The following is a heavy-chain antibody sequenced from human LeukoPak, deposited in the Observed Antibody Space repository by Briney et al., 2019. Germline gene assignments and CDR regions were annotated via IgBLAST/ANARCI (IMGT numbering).Heavy chain of an antibody. D-gene: IGHD6-19*01. CDR2: IYYSEST. Sequence: PSETLSLTCTVSGGSISSSSYYWVWIRQPPRKGLEWIGNIYYSESTYYNPSLKSRVTISVDTSKNQFSLNVTSVTAADTAVYYCARSRFSTGWFFDYWGQGTLVTVSS. V-gene: IGHV4-39*01. CDR3: ARSRFSTGWFFDY. CDR1: GGSISSSSYY. J-gene: IGHJ4*02.